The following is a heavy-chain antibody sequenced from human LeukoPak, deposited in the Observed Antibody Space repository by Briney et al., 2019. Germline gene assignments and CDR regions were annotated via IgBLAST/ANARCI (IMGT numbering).Heavy chain of an antibody. J-gene: IGHJ5*02. V-gene: IGHV3-21*01. D-gene: IGHD3-9*01. CDR3: ARGPDFLRYFDWHNWFDP. CDR1: GFTFSSYS. CDR2: ISSSSSYI. Sequence: PGGSLRLSCAASGFTFSSYSMNWVRQAPGKGLEWVSSISSSSSYIYYADSVKGRFTISKDNAKNSLYLQMNSLRAEDTAVYYCARGPDFLRYFDWHNWFDPWGQGTLVTVSS.